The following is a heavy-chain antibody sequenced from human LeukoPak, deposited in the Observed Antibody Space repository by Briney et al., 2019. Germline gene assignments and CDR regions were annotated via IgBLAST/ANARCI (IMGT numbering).Heavy chain of an antibody. CDR1: CGSISSSDYY. J-gene: IGHJ4*02. CDR2: IYYSGST. Sequence: SETLSLTCTLSCGSISSSDYYCGWIRQPPGRRLELIGTIYYSGSTSYNPSLKGRVTMSVDTSKNQFSLKLSSVTAADTAVCYCARHHRSGYYEVDYWGQGTLVTVSS. V-gene: IGHV4-39*01. CDR3: ARHHRSGYYEVDY. D-gene: IGHD6-25*01.